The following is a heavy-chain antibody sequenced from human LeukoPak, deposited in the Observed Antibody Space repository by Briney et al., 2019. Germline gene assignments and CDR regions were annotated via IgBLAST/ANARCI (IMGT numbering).Heavy chain of an antibody. CDR2: ISYDGSNK. J-gene: IGHJ5*02. D-gene: IGHD2-2*01. V-gene: IGHV3-30*18. Sequence: RGSLRLSCAASGFTFSSYGMHWVRQAPGKGLEWVAVISYDGSNKYYADSVKGRFTISRDNSKNTLYLQMNSLRAEDTAVYYCAKALGCSSTSCFSTGGFDPWGQGTLVTVSS. CDR3: AKALGCSSTSCFSTGGFDP. CDR1: GFTFSSYG.